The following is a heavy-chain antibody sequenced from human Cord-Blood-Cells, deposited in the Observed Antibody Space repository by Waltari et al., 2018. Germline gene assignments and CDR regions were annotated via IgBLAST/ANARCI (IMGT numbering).Heavy chain of an antibody. CDR1: GYSISSGYY. Sequence: QVQLQESGPGLVKPSETLSLTCTVSGYSISSGYYWGWIRQPPGKGLEWIWGIYHSGSPHYNPALKRRVTISVDTSKHQFSLKLSSVTAADTAVYYCARDLVGGYCSSTSCSEGPWGQGTLVTVSS. V-gene: IGHV4-38-2*02. CDR3: ARDLVGGYCSSTSCSEGP. CDR2: IYHSGSP. J-gene: IGHJ5*02. D-gene: IGHD2-2*01.